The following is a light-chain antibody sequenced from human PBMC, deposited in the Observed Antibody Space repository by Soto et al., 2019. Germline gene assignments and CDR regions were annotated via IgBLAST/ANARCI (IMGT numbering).Light chain of an antibody. V-gene: IGLV1-40*01. J-gene: IGLJ3*02. CDR3: QSYDSSLSGSV. CDR1: SSNIWASYA. CDR2: GNS. Sequence: QSVLTQPPSVSGAPGQRVTISCTGSSSNIWASYAVHWYQQLPGTAPKLLIYGNSNRPSGVPDRFSGSKSGTSASLAITGLQAEDEADYYCQSYDSSLSGSVFGGGPKLTVL.